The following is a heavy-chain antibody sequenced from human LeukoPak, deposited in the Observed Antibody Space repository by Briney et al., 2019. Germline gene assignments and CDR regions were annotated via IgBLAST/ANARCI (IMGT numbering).Heavy chain of an antibody. V-gene: IGHV1-2*02. CDR2: INPNSGAT. J-gene: IGHJ4*02. D-gene: IGHD2-2*01. Sequence: ASVKVSCKASGGTFSSYAISWVRQAPGQGFEWMGWINPNSGATKYAQNFQGRVTMTRDTSITAAYMEVSGLTFDDTAVYYCARSDEYASEYYLDYWGQGTLVTVSS. CDR3: ARSDEYASEYYLDY. CDR1: GGTFSSYA.